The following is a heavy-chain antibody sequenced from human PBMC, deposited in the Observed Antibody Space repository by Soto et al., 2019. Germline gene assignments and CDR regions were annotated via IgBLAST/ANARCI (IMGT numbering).Heavy chain of an antibody. CDR1: GLHSFSNSW. J-gene: IGHJ4*02. Sequence: EVHLVESGGGLVKPGGSLRLSCAVSGLHSFSNSWMNWVRQAPGKGLEWVGRIKSKTDGGTTDYAAPVKDRFTISRDNSKNTLSLQMNSLKTEDTAVYYCTTDLVIIDGYTHLGYWGQGTLVTVSS. CDR2: IKSKTDGGTT. V-gene: IGHV3-15*07. CDR3: TTDLVIIDGYTHLGY. D-gene: IGHD5-12*01.